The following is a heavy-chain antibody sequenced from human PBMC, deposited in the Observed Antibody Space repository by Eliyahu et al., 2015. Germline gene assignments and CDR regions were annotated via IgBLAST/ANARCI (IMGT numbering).Heavy chain of an antibody. CDR3: ARDPSNTSGYYAYLDY. V-gene: IGHV1-18*01. J-gene: IGHJ4*01. D-gene: IGHD3-22*01. CDR2: ISAYNGDT. CDR1: GYTFNIHG. Sequence: QVQLVQSGXEVKKPGASVKVSXXASGYTFNIHGISWVRQAPGQGLEWMGWISAYNGDTHYAQTYQGRITMTTDTSTSTAYMELRSLRSDDTAVYYCARDPSNTSGYYAYLDYWGQGTLVTVSS.